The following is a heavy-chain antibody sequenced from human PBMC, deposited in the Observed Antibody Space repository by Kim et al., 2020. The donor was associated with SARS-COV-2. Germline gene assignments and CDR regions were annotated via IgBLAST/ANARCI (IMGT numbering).Heavy chain of an antibody. V-gene: IGHV3-7*01. CDR2: INLDGSKT. D-gene: IGHD3-10*01. Sequence: GGSLRLSCEASGFTFTDYWMSWLRQAPGKGLEWVANINLDGSKTYFVDSVKGRFTISRDNTKNSLYLQMNSLRADDTAVYYCAGWRSGENMWGQGSLVTVAS. CDR1: GFTFTDYW. CDR3: AGWRSGENM. J-gene: IGHJ4*02.